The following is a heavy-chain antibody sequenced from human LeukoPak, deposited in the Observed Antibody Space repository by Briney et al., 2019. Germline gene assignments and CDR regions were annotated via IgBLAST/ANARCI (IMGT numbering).Heavy chain of an antibody. CDR3: ARTVWMYDSARPLWFDP. Sequence: SEALSLTCTVSGGSISSYHWSWIRQVPGKGLQWIGSIYTNGSTNYNPSLKSRVTISIDSSKNQFSLKLTSVTAADTAVYYCARTVWMYDSARPLWFDPWGQGTLVTVSS. CDR2: IYTNGST. D-gene: IGHD5-12*01. V-gene: IGHV4-4*09. CDR1: GGSISSYH. J-gene: IGHJ5*02.